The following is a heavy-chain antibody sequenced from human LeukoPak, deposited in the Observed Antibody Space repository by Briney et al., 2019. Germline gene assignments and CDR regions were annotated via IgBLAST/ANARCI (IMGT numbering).Heavy chain of an antibody. Sequence: PGRSLGLSCAASGFTFSSYGMHWVRQAPGKGLEWVAVISYDGSNKYYADSVKGRFTISRDNSKNTLYLQMNSLRSEDTAVYYCANSYSSSSYYFDYWGQGTLVTVSS. CDR1: GFTFSSYG. V-gene: IGHV3-30*18. CDR2: ISYDGSNK. CDR3: ANSYSSSSYYFDY. J-gene: IGHJ4*02. D-gene: IGHD6-13*01.